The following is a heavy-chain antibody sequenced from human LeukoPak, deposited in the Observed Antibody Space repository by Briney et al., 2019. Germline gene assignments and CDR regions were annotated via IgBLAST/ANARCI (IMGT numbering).Heavy chain of an antibody. V-gene: IGHV3-33*08. CDR1: RFTSSTYA. D-gene: IGHD3-10*01. Sequence: GRSLRLSCEVSRFTSSTYAMHWVRQAPGKGLEWVAVIWYDGSNKYYADSVKGRFTISRDNSKNTLYLQMNSLRAEDTAVYYCARDKGVTDGMDVWGQGTTVTVSS. CDR2: IWYDGSNK. CDR3: ARDKGVTDGMDV. J-gene: IGHJ6*02.